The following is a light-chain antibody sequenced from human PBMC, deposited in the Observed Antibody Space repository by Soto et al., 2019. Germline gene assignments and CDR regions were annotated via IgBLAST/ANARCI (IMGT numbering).Light chain of an antibody. CDR1: QSVSSN. CDR2: GAS. Sequence: EIVMTQSPATLSVSPGERATLSCRASQSVSSNLACYQQKPGQAPRLLIYGASTRATGIPARFSGSGSGTEFTITLSSLQSEDFAVYYCQQYNNWPQTFGHGTKLEIK. V-gene: IGKV3-15*01. CDR3: QQYNNWPQT. J-gene: IGKJ2*01.